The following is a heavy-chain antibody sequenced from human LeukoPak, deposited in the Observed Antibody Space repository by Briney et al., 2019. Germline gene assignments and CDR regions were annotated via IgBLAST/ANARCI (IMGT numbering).Heavy chain of an antibody. Sequence: PGGSLRLSCAGSGFTFSDYGMSWVRQAPGKGLEWVSSITGSGGGSTYVDSVRGRFTSSRDNSKNTLYLQMNSLRAEDTAVYYCAKAPSIAAVGTFDYWGQGTLVTVSS. CDR3: AKAPSIAAVGTFDY. V-gene: IGHV3-23*01. J-gene: IGHJ4*02. CDR2: ITGSGGGS. D-gene: IGHD6-13*01. CDR1: GFTFSDYG.